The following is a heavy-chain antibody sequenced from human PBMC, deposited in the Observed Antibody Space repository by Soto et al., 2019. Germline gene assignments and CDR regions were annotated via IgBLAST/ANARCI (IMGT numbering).Heavy chain of an antibody. J-gene: IGHJ3*02. D-gene: IGHD2-2*01. CDR2: IYPHDSDT. V-gene: IGHV5-51*03. CDR1: GYSFDNYW. Sequence: EVQLVQSGAEVKKPGESLKISCEGSGYSFDNYWIAWVRQLPGKGLEWMGMIYPHDSDTAYSPSFQGQVTISADKSISTAYLQWNSLQASDTAIYYCASPQLLFTHDAFNIWGQGTLVTVSS. CDR3: ASPQLLFTHDAFNI.